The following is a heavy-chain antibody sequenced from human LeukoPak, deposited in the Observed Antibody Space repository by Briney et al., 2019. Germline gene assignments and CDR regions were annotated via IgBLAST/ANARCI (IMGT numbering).Heavy chain of an antibody. CDR3: ARVAWDHDSSGYYAYFDY. Sequence: ASVKVSCKASGYTFTSYGISWVRQAPGQGLEWMGWISAYNGNTNYAQKLQGRVTMTTDTSTSTAYMELRSLRSDDTAVYYCARVAWDHDSSGYYAYFDYWGQGTLVTVSS. CDR2: ISAYNGNT. D-gene: IGHD3-22*01. V-gene: IGHV1-18*01. J-gene: IGHJ4*02. CDR1: GYTFTSYG.